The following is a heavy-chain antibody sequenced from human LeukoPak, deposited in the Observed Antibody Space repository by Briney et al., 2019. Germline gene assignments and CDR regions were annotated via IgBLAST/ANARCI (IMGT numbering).Heavy chain of an antibody. CDR2: INHSGST. Sequence: PSETLSLTCAVYGGSFSGYYWSWIRQPPGKGPEWIGEINHSGSTNYNPSLKSRVTISVDTSKNQFSLKLSSVTAADTAVYYCARGRVPAAVDYWGQGTLVTVSS. CDR3: ARGRVPAAVDY. CDR1: GGSFSGYY. J-gene: IGHJ4*02. D-gene: IGHD2-2*01. V-gene: IGHV4-34*01.